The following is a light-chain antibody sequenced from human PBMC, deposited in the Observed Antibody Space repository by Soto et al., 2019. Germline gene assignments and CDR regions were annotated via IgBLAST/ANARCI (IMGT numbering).Light chain of an antibody. CDR1: SSDVGAYNY. CDR3: CSYAGRYTYV. V-gene: IGLV2-11*01. CDR2: DVS. Sequence: QSALTQPRSVSGSPGQSVTISCTGTSSDVGAYNYVSWYQQHPGKAPKLMIYDVSKRPSGVPDRLSGSKSGNTASLTISGLQADDEADYYCCSYAGRYTYVFGTGTQLTVL. J-gene: IGLJ1*01.